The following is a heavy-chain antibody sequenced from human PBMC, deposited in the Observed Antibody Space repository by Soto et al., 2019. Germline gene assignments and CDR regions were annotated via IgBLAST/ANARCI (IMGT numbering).Heavy chain of an antibody. V-gene: IGHV4-34*01. CDR3: ARPARFRYFDWPRSYYFDY. CDR1: GGSFSGYY. Sequence: SDTLSLTCAVYGGSFSGYYWSWIRQPPGKGLEWIGEINHSGSTNYNPSLKSRVTISVDTSKNQFSLKLSSVTAADTAVYYCARPARFRYFDWPRSYYFDYWGQGTLVTVSS. D-gene: IGHD3-9*01. J-gene: IGHJ4*02. CDR2: INHSGST.